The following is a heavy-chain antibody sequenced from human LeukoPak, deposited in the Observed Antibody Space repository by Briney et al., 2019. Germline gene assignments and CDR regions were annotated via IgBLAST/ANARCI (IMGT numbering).Heavy chain of an antibody. Sequence: GSLRLSCAASGFTFSTYEMNWVRQAPGKGLEWVSYISSSGTTIYYADSVKGRFTISRDNAKNLLFLQMNSLRAEDTAVHYCARVRSYFEWYPPSDYWGQGTLVTVSS. V-gene: IGHV3-48*03. CDR3: ARVRSYFEWYPPSDY. J-gene: IGHJ4*02. D-gene: IGHD3-9*01. CDR1: GFTFSTYE. CDR2: ISSSGTTI.